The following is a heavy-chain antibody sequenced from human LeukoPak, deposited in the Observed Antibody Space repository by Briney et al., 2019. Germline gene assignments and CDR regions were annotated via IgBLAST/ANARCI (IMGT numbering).Heavy chain of an antibody. J-gene: IGHJ4*02. CDR2: IDNSGSI. CDR1: GVPFSGLY. Sequence: PSGTLSLPCGVFGVPFSGLYWKWIRQAPGEGLEWVGDIDNSGSINYRASVGSRVTISIDRSKNQFYLNLNSVTAADRAVYYCAGGMIPGAHSYGMGGWGKLTTVS. V-gene: IGHV4-34*01. CDR3: AGGMIPGAHSYGM. D-gene: IGHD3-16*01.